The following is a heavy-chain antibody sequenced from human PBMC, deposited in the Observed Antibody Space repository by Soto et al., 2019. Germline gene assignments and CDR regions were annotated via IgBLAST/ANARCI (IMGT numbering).Heavy chain of an antibody. CDR2: IYHSGST. V-gene: IGHV4-30-2*01. D-gene: IGHD4-4*01. CDR3: ARGITTVTILDY. CDR1: GGSISSGGYS. J-gene: IGHJ4*02. Sequence: PSETLSLTCAVSGGSISSGGYSWSWIRQPPGKGLEWIGYIYHSGSTYYNPSLKSRVTISVDRSKNQFSLKLSSATAADTAVYYCARGITTVTILDYWGQGTLVSVSS.